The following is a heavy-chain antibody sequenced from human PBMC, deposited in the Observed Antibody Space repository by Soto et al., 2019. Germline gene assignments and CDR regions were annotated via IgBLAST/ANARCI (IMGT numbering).Heavy chain of an antibody. V-gene: IGHV3-23*01. J-gene: IGHJ6*02. Sequence: EVQLLESGGGLVQPGGSLRLSCAASGFTFSSYAMSWVRQAPGKGLEWVSAISGSGGSTYYADSVKGRFTISRDNSKNSLYLQMNSLRAEDTAVYYCAREVGYCSSTSCSFYGMDVWGQGPTVTVSS. D-gene: IGHD2-2*01. CDR1: GFTFSSYA. CDR3: AREVGYCSSTSCSFYGMDV. CDR2: ISGSGGST.